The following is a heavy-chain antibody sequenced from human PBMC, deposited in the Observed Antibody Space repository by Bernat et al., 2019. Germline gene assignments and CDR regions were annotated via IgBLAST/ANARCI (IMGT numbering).Heavy chain of an antibody. D-gene: IGHD6-13*01. Sequence: QVQLVQSGAEVKKPGASVKVSCKASGYTFTSYGISWVRQAPGQGLEWMGWISAYNGNTNYAQKLQGRVTMTTDTSTNTAYMELRSLRSDDTAVYYCARDLYSSSWSPIYGYYYYGMDVWGQGTTVTVSS. V-gene: IGHV1-18*04. CDR3: ARDLYSSSWSPIYGYYYYGMDV. CDR2: ISAYNGNT. CDR1: GYTFTSYG. J-gene: IGHJ6*02.